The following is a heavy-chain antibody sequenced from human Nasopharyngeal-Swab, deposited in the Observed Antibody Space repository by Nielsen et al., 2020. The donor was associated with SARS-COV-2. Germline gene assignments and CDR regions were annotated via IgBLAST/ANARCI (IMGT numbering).Heavy chain of an antibody. V-gene: IGHV1-24*01. CDR1: GYTLTVLP. J-gene: IGHJ3*02. CDR3: ASEGSGVFGVVIYALDI. Sequence: ASVQVSCKVSGYTLTVLPIHWVRQAPGKGLEWMGTVVPEDGEPIYAQNFQGRVTMTEDTSTYTAYLELSSLRSEDTAVYYCASEGSGVFGVVIYALDIWGPGTLVTVSS. D-gene: IGHD3-3*01. CDR2: VVPEDGEP.